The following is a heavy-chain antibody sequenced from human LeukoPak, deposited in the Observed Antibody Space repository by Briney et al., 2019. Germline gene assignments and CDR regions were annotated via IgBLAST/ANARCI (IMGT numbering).Heavy chain of an antibody. J-gene: IGHJ6*02. D-gene: IGHD4-17*01. Sequence: AGGSLRLSCAASGFTVSSNYMSWVRQAPGKGLEWVSVIYSGGSTYYADSVKGRFTISRDNSKNTLYLQMNSLRAEDTAVYYCASESPTTVTLRYYYYGMDVWGQGTTVTVSS. V-gene: IGHV3-66*01. CDR3: ASESPTTVTLRYYYYGMDV. CDR2: IYSGGST. CDR1: GFTVSSNY.